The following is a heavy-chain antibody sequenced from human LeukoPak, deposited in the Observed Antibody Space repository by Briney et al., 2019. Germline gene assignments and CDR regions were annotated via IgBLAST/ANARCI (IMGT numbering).Heavy chain of an antibody. Sequence: PGGSLRLSCSASGFTFSAYAMHWVRQAPGKGLEYVSAINSNGRSTYYADSVRGRFTISRDNSKNTVYLQMSSLRAEDTAVYYCVKGLLTTTSGFDYWGQGTLVTVSS. CDR3: VKGLLTTTSGFDY. V-gene: IGHV3-64D*09. D-gene: IGHD4/OR15-4a*01. CDR2: INSNGRST. CDR1: GFTFSAYA. J-gene: IGHJ4*02.